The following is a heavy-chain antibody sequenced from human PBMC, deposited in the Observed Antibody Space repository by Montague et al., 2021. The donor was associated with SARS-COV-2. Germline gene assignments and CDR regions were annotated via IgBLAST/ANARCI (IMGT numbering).Heavy chain of an antibody. V-gene: IGHV4-59*02. CDR2: FYSVGST. CDR3: ARETMTADAFDI. CDR1: GASVGSSD. Sequence: SETLSLTCTVSGASVGSSDWGWTRQSPGKGLEWIGYFYSVGSTDYNPSLKSRATISRDMSKNQSSLKVRSVTAADTAVYYRARETMTADAFDIWGQGTMVTVSS. J-gene: IGHJ3*02. D-gene: IGHD1-14*01.